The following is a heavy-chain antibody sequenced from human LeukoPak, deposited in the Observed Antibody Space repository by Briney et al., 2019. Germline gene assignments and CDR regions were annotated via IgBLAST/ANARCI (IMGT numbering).Heavy chain of an antibody. CDR2: IYYSGST. D-gene: IGHD4-17*01. V-gene: IGHV4-30-4*01. J-gene: IGHJ3*02. CDR1: GGSISSGDYY. CDR3: ARGFRTTVTTVAFDI. Sequence: PSETLSLTCTVSGGSISSGDYYWSWIRQPPGKGLEWIGYIYYSGSTYYNPSLKSRVTISVDTSKNQFSLKLSSVTAADTAVYYCARGFRTTVTTVAFDIWGQGTMVTVSS.